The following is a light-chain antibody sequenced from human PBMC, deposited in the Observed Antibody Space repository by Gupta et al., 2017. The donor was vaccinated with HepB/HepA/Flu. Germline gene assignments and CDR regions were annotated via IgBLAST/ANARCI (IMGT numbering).Light chain of an antibody. CDR3: QQSDSSPRS. J-gene: IGKJ2*04. V-gene: IGKV1-39*01. CDR1: QSISSY. CDR2: AAS. Sequence: DIQMTQSPSSLSASVGDRVTITCRASQSISSYLNWYQQKPGKAPKLLIYAASSLQSGVPSRFSGSGSATDFTLTMRRLQPEDFATYYFQQSDSSPRSFGQGTKLEMK.